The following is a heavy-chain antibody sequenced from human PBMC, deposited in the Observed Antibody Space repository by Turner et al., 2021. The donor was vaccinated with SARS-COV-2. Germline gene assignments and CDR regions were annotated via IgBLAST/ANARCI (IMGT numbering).Heavy chain of an antibody. J-gene: IGHJ6*02. V-gene: IGHV4-39*01. D-gene: IGHD6-19*01. Sequence: QLQLQESGPGLVKPSETLSLTCTVSGGSISSSSYYWGWIRQPPGKGLEWIGSIYYSGTTYYNPSLRSRVTISVDTSRNQFSLKLSSVTAADTGIYYCARHRPNSSGWYYYGMDVWGQGTTVTVSS. CDR2: IYYSGTT. CDR3: ARHRPNSSGWYYYGMDV. CDR1: GGSISSSSYY.